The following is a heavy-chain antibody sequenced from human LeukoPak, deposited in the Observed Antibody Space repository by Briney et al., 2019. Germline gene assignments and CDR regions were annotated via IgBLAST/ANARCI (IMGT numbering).Heavy chain of an antibody. CDR3: VRGLAAAGINY. V-gene: IGHV3-53*01. D-gene: IGHD6-13*01. CDR1: GFTVGDNF. J-gene: IGHJ4*02. CDR2: LYSGGGT. Sequence: GGSLRLSCAASGFTVGDNFMNWVRQAPGKGLEWVSLLYSGGGTYYADSLKGRFTISRDISKNTLHLQMNSLRVEDTAVYYCVRGLAAAGINYWGQGTLVTVSS.